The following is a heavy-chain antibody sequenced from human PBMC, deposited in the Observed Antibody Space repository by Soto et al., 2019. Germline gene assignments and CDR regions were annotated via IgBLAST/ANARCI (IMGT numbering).Heavy chain of an antibody. Sequence: SETLSLTCTVSGGSIISYYWSWIRQPPGKGLEWIGYIYYSGSTNYNPSLKSRVTISVDTSKNQFPLKLSSVTAADTAVYYCARNSVHDFWSGYLTDYYYYYMDVWGKGTTVTVSS. CDR2: IYYSGST. CDR1: GGSIISYY. J-gene: IGHJ6*03. CDR3: ARNSVHDFWSGYLTDYYYYYMDV. D-gene: IGHD3-3*01. V-gene: IGHV4-59*01.